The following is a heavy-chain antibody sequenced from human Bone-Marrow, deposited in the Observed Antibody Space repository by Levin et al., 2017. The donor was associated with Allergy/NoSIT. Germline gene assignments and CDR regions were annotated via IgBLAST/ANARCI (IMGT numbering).Heavy chain of an antibody. CDR2: ISSSSSTI. CDR3: ARPTSGYFDS. D-gene: IGHD2-15*01. CDR1: GFTFSSYS. J-gene: IGHJ4*02. Sequence: GESLKISCAASGFTFSSYSMNWVRQAPGKGLEWVSYISSSSSTIYYADSVKGRFTISRDNAKNSLYLQMNSLRAEDTAVYYCARPTSGYFDSWGQGTLVTVSS. V-gene: IGHV3-48*01.